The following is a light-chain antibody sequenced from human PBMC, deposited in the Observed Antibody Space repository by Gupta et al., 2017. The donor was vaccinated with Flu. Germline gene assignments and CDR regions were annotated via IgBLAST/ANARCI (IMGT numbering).Light chain of an antibody. CDR1: ALPNQF. J-gene: IGLJ2*01. CDR3: QSADNSETYVV. Sequence: SYELKQPPSVSVSPGQTATITCSGDALPNQFAYWYQQKPGQAPLLVIRKDNERPSGIPERFSGSSSGTKVTLTIRGAQAEDEADYYCQSADNSETYVVFGGGTRLTVL. CDR2: KDN. V-gene: IGLV3-25*03.